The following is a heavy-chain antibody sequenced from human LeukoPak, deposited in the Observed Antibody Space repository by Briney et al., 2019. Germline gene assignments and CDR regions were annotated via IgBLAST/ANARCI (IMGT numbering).Heavy chain of an antibody. J-gene: IGHJ6*03. Sequence: SETLSLTCTVSGGSISSYYWSWIRQPPGKGLEWIGYIYTSGSTNYNPSLKSRVTISADTSKNQFSLKLSSVTAADTAVYYCARLIAAALIPKGSYYYMDVWGKGTTVTVSS. CDR3: ARLIAAALIPKGSYYYMDV. CDR2: IYTSGST. V-gene: IGHV4-4*09. CDR1: GGSISSYY. D-gene: IGHD2-21*01.